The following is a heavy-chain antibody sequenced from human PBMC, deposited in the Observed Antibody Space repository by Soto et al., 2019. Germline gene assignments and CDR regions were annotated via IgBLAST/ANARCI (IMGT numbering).Heavy chain of an antibody. J-gene: IGHJ5*02. CDR1: GYTFPSYG. Sequence: FQRLKSGVEWKKPGASVKFSCKASGYTFPSYGTSWVRQAPGQGLEWMGWINAYNGNTNYAQKLQGRVTMTTDTSTSTAYMELRSLRSNDTAVYYCARVLPPFDPWGQGTLVTVSS. CDR3: ARVLPPFDP. CDR2: INAYNGNT. V-gene: IGHV1-18*01.